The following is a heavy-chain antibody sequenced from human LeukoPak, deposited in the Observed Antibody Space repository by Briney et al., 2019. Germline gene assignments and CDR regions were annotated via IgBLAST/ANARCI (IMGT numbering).Heavy chain of an antibody. D-gene: IGHD6-13*01. Sequence: GGSLRLSCAASGFTFSSYEMNWVRQAPGKGLEWVSYISSSGSTTYYADSVKGRFTISRDNSKNTLYLQMNSLRAEDTAVYYCASSHTYSSSWYGGYYFDYWGQGTLVTVSS. CDR2: ISSSGSTT. V-gene: IGHV3-48*03. J-gene: IGHJ4*02. CDR3: ASSHTYSSSWYGGYYFDY. CDR1: GFTFSSYE.